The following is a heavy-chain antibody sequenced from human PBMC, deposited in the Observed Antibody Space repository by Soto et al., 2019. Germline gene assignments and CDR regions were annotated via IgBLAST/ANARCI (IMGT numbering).Heavy chain of an antibody. D-gene: IGHD6-19*01. CDR2: IWSDGKKE. CDR3: ARDRDGGWFHMDV. J-gene: IGHJ6*02. V-gene: IGHV3-33*01. Sequence: QVQLVEAGGGVVQPGRSLSLSCVGSGFPFWHYGMHWVRQAPGKGLEWVAVIWSDGKKESYADFVKGRFAISRDNFKDTLYHQMNSLGAEDTAVYYCARDRDGGWFHMDVWGQGTTVTVSS. CDR1: GFPFWHYG.